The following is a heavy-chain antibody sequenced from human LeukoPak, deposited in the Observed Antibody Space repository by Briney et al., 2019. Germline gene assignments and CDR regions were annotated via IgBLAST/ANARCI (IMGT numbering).Heavy chain of an antibody. V-gene: IGHV1-69*13. J-gene: IGHJ6*03. CDR1: GGTFSSYA. CDR2: IIPIFGTA. D-gene: IGHD2-2*01. CDR3: ASGGPIVVVPAALSYYYYMDV. Sequence: ASVKVSCKASGGTFSSYAISWVRQAPGQGLEWMGGIIPIFGTANYAQKFQGRVTITADESTSTAYMELSSLRSEDTAVYYCASGGPIVVVPAALSYYYYMDVWGKGTTVTVSS.